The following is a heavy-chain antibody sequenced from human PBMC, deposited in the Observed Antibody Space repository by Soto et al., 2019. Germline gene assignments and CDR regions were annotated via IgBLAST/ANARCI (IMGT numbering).Heavy chain of an antibody. Sequence: GGSLRLSCAASGFTVSSNYMSWVRQAPGKGLEWVSVIYSGGSTYYADSVKGRFTISRDNSKNTLYLQMNSLRAEDTAVYYCAREVVSYYYYYMDVWGKGTTVTVSS. CDR2: IYSGGST. D-gene: IGHD2-8*02. V-gene: IGHV3-66*01. J-gene: IGHJ6*03. CDR1: GFTVSSNY. CDR3: AREVVSYYYYYMDV.